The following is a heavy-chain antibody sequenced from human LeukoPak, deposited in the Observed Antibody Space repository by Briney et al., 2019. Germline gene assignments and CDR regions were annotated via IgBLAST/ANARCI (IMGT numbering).Heavy chain of an antibody. CDR1: GGSISSSNW. CDR3: AKDLFRPDYYDSSGYSP. V-gene: IGHV4-4*02. Sequence: PSETLSLTCAVSGGSISSSNWWSWVRQPPGKGLEWIGEIYHSGSTNYNPSLKSRVTISVDKSKNQFSLKLSSVTAADTAVYYCAKDLFRPDYYDSSGYSPWGQGTLVTVSS. D-gene: IGHD3-22*01. J-gene: IGHJ5*02. CDR2: IYHSGST.